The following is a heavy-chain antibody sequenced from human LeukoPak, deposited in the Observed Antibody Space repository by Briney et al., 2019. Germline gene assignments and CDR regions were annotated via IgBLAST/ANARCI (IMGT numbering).Heavy chain of an antibody. V-gene: IGHV3-66*02. J-gene: IGHJ4*02. CDR1: GFTFSDYY. CDR3: AKDWGDIVVVVAATGIGDY. D-gene: IGHD2-15*01. Sequence: GGSLRLSCAASGFTFSDYYMSWVRQAPGKGLEWVSVIYSGGSTYYADSVKGRFTISRDNSKNTLYLQMNSLRAEDTAVYYCAKDWGDIVVVVAATGIGDYWGQGTLVTVSS. CDR2: IYSGGST.